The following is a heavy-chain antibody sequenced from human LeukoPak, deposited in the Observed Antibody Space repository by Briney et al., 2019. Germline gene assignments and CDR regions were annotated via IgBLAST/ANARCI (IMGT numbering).Heavy chain of an antibody. J-gene: IGHJ3*02. CDR1: GGTFSSYA. CDR2: IIPIFGTA. CDR3: ARDRRSLPPDRVAAFDI. Sequence: ASLKLSCKASGGTFSSYAISWVRQAPGQGLEWMGGIIPIFGTANYAHKFQGRVTITADESTSTAYMELSSLRSEDTAVYYCARDRRSLPPDRVAAFDIWGQGTMVTVSS. D-gene: IGHD2-15*01. V-gene: IGHV1-69*13.